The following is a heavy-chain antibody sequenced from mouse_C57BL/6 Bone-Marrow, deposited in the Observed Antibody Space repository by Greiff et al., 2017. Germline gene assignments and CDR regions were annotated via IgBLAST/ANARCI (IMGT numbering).Heavy chain of an antibody. CDR1: GYTFTSYG. CDR3: ARWLLLFAY. J-gene: IGHJ3*01. V-gene: IGHV1-81*01. D-gene: IGHD2-3*01. Sequence: VKLQESGAELARPGASVKLSCKASGYTFTSYGISWVKQRTGQGLEWIGEIYPRSGNTYYNEKFKGKATLTADKSSSTAYMELRSLTSEDSAVYFCARWLLLFAYWGQGTLVTVSA. CDR2: IYPRSGNT.